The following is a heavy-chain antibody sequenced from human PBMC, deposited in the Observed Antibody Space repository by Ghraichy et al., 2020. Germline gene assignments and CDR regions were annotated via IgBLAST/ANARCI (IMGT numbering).Heavy chain of an antibody. Sequence: GSLRLSCTVSGGSISSYYWSWIRQAPGKGLEWIGYIYYSGRTNYNPSLKSRVTISVDTSKNQFSLKLSSVNAVDTAVYYCARDQGIEAAGGLEYYYYGTDVWGQGTTVTVSS. CDR2: IYYSGRT. V-gene: IGHV4-59*01. D-gene: IGHD6-13*01. CDR3: ARDQGIEAAGGLEYYYYGTDV. CDR1: GGSISSYY. J-gene: IGHJ6*02.